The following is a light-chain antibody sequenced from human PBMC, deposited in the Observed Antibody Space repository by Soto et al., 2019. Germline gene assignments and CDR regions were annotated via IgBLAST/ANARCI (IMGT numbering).Light chain of an antibody. CDR3: QQYDSLPLP. Sequence: DIQLTQSPPSLSASVGDRVTISCQASQDSSTYVNWYQQKLGGAPKLLVYDASNVETGVPSRFSGSGSGTDFTFTISSLQPEDVATYFCQQYDSLPLPFGGGTRVELK. V-gene: IGKV1-33*01. CDR1: QDSSTY. CDR2: DAS. J-gene: IGKJ4*01.